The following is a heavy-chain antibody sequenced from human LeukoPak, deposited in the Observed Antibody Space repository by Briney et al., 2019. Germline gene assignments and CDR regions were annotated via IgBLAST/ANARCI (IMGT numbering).Heavy chain of an antibody. D-gene: IGHD1-26*01. CDR2: IFHSGTT. V-gene: IGHV4-39*07. J-gene: IGHJ4*02. Sequence: SETLSLTCNVSGGSVIRSTSFCGWIRQSPGKGLEWIGNIFHSGTTYDNPSLKSRVTMSVDTSKNQLSLKMSSVTAADTAVYYCAKTIGGFGKGGSPYFDSWGQGTLVTVSS. CDR3: AKTIGGFGKGGSPYFDS. CDR1: GGSVIRSTSF.